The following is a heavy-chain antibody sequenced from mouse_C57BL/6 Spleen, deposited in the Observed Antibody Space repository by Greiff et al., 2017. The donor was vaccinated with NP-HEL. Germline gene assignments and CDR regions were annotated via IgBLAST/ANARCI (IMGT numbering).Heavy chain of an antibody. V-gene: IGHV5-4*03. J-gene: IGHJ3*01. CDR2: ISDGGSYN. CDR3: ARPPYGSSPFAY. CDR1: GFTFSSYA. Sequence: EVKVEESGGGLVKPGGSLKLSCAASGFTFSSYAMSWVRQTPEKRLEWVATISDGGSYNYYPDNVKGRFTISRDNAKTNLYLQMSHLKSEDTAMYYCARPPYGSSPFAYWGQGTLVTVSA. D-gene: IGHD1-1*01.